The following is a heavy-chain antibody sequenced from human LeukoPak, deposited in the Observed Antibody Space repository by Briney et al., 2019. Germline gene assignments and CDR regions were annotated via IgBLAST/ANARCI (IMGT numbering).Heavy chain of an antibody. Sequence: GESLKISCKGSRYSFTNYWIIWVRQMPGKGLEWMGRIDPSDSYTNYSPSFQGHVTISADKSISTAYLQWSGVKASDTAMYYCARLCPRYDCGMDVWGQGTSVTVSS. CDR1: RYSFTNYW. CDR2: IDPSDSYT. V-gene: IGHV5-10-1*01. J-gene: IGHJ6*02. CDR3: ARLCPRYDCGMDV.